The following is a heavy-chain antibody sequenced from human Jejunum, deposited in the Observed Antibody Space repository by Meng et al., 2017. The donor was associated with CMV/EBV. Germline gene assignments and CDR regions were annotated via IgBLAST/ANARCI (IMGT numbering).Heavy chain of an antibody. Sequence: GSGYSFSNYGIGWVRQMPGKGLEWMGIIYPDDSQIRYDPSFQGQVTISADKSISTAYLQWSSLKASDTAMYYCATQTGLGNDAFDIWGQGTMVTVSS. CDR2: IYPDDSQI. V-gene: IGHV5-51*01. CDR3: ATQTGLGNDAFDI. D-gene: IGHD3-10*01. CDR1: GYSFSNYG. J-gene: IGHJ3*02.